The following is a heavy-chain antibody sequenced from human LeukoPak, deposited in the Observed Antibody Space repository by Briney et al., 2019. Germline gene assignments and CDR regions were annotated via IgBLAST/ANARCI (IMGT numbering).Heavy chain of an antibody. D-gene: IGHD3-3*01. Sequence: GGSLRLSCAASGFTVSSNYMSWVRQAPGKGLERVSVIYSGGSTYYADSVKGRFTISRDNSKNTLYLQMNSLRAEDTAVYYCARVVYDFWSGYGFDPWGQGTLVTVSS. CDR1: GFTVSSNY. CDR3: ARVVYDFWSGYGFDP. CDR2: IYSGGST. J-gene: IGHJ5*02. V-gene: IGHV3-53*01.